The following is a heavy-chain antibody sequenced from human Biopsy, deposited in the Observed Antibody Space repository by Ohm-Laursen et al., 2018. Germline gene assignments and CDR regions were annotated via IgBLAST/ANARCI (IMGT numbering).Heavy chain of an antibody. J-gene: IGHJ6*02. CDR1: GESFNGYY. Sequence: GTLSLTCAVSGESFNGYYWSWIRQTPGKGLGWIGEVNHSGRTNYNPSLKSRVTISVDTSKNQFSLKVRSVTAADTAVYYCVRGVDYYDPYHYYALDVWGQGTTVTVSS. V-gene: IGHV4-34*01. CDR2: VNHSGRT. D-gene: IGHD3-22*01. CDR3: VRGVDYYDPYHYYALDV.